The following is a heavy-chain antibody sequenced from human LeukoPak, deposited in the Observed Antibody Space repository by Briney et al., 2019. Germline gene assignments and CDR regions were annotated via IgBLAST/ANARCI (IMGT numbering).Heavy chain of an antibody. V-gene: IGHV4-59*08. J-gene: IGHJ4*02. D-gene: IGHD2-21*02. CDR3: ARHRRLHIVVVTAIDY. CDR1: GGSISSYY. CDR2: IYYSGST. Sequence: SETLSLTCTVSGGSISSYYWSWIRQPPGKGLEWIGYIYYSGSTNYNPSLKSRVTISVDTSKNQFSLKLSSVTAADTAVYYCARHRRLHIVVVTAIDYWGQGTLVTVSS.